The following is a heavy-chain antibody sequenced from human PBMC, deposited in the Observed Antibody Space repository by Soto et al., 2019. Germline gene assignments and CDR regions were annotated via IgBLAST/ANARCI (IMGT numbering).Heavy chain of an antibody. J-gene: IGHJ6*02. D-gene: IGHD5-12*01. V-gene: IGHV4-34*01. CDR3: ARGLRWLQFYYYYGMDV. Sequence: SETLSLTCAVYGGPFSGYYWSWIRQPPGKGLEWIGEINHSGSTNYNPSLKSRVTISVDTSKNQFSLKLSSVTAADTAVYYCARGLRWLQFYYYYGMDVWGQGTTVTVSS. CDR2: INHSGST. CDR1: GGPFSGYY.